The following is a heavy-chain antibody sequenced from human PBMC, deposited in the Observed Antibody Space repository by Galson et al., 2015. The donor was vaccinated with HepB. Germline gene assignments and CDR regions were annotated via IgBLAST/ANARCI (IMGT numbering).Heavy chain of an antibody. CDR1: GYTFTSYD. CDR3: ARGSIAVAGKRRPQKKKKEYYFDY. CDR2: MNPNSGNT. D-gene: IGHD6-19*01. V-gene: IGHV1-8*01. J-gene: IGHJ4*02. Sequence: SVKVSCKASGYTFTSYDINWVRQATGQGLEWMGWMNPNSGNTGYAQKFQGRVTMTRNTSISTAYMELSSLRSEDTAVYYCARGSIAVAGKRRPQKKKKEYYFDYWGQGTLVTVSS.